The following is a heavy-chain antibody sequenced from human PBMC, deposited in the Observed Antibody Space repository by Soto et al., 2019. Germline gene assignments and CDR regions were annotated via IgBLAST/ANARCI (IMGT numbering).Heavy chain of an antibody. CDR3: LKEAYSYGYSYFVY. D-gene: IGHD5-18*01. CDR2: ISGSGGST. J-gene: IGHJ4*01. V-gene: IGHV3-23*01. CDR1: GFIFSSYA. Sequence: SLSFAASGFIFSSYAMSWVRQAPGKRLEWVSGISGSGGSTYYTDCVKGRFTIFRDNSNNTMYLQMNSLRAEYTTEYYYLKEAYSYGYSYFVYWGQGTLVTVSS.